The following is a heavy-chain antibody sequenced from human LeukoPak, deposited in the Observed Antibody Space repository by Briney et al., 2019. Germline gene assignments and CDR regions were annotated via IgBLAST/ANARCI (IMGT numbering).Heavy chain of an antibody. V-gene: IGHV3-48*01. J-gene: IGHJ4*02. Sequence: QTGGSLRLSCAAFGFPLSSYAMSWVRQAPGKGLEWVSYIDTGTSTIYYADSVKGRFTISKDNAKNSLYLQMDSLRTEDTAVYYCASRQQLAYNYWGQGTLVTVSS. CDR3: ASRQQLAYNY. CDR2: IDTGTSTI. D-gene: IGHD6-13*01. CDR1: GFPLSSYA.